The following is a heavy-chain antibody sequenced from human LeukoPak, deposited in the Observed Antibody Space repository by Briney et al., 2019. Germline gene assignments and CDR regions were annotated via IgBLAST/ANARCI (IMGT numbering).Heavy chain of an antibody. Sequence: PGGTLRLSCAASGFTFNKYWVSWVRQPPGKGLEWVGSIYYSGSTYYNPSLKSRVTISVDTSKNQVSLKLSAVTAADTAVYYCARDAVAGPRRGAFDIWGQGTMVTVSS. CDR1: GFTFNKYW. CDR2: IYYSGST. CDR3: ARDAVAGPRRGAFDI. D-gene: IGHD6-19*01. V-gene: IGHV4-4*02. J-gene: IGHJ3*02.